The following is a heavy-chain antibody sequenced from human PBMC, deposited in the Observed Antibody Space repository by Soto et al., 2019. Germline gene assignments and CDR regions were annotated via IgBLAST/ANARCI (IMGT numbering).Heavy chain of an antibody. CDR1: GFNFSPYW. CDR2: INAEGNT. D-gene: IGHD2-21*02. CDR3: ARGSNTAFDP. J-gene: IGHJ5*02. Sequence: EAQLVESGGGLVQPGGSLRLSCAASGFNFSPYWMHWVRQTPGKGLVWVSRINAEGNTIYADSVKGRFTISRDNAKNMLYLQMTSLRAEDTAVYFCARGSNTAFDPWGQGTLVTGSS. V-gene: IGHV3-74*01.